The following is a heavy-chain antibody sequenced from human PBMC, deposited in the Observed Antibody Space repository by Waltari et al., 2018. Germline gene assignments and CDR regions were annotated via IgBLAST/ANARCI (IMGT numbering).Heavy chain of an antibody. CDR1: GGSISSGGYY. V-gene: IGHV4-31*03. D-gene: IGHD5-18*01. Sequence: QVQLLESGPGLVKPSQTLSLTCTVSGGSISSGGYYWSWIRQHPGKGLEWIGYIYYSGSTYYNPSLKSRLTISVDTSKNQFSLKLSSVTAADTAVYYCAKLYRGYSYGDEVWGQGTLVTVSS. CDR3: AKLYRGYSYGDEV. J-gene: IGHJ4*02. CDR2: IYYSGST.